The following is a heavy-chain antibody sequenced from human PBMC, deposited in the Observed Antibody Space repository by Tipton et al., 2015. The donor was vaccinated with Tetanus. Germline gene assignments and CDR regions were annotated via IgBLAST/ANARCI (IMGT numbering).Heavy chain of an antibody. J-gene: IGHJ4*02. CDR2: VYSSGST. D-gene: IGHD1-1*01. Sequence: TLSLTCTVSSGSIRSYYWSWIRQPPGTGLEWIGYVYSSGSTNYNPSLKRRVTISVDTSKNQFPLSLSSVIAADTAVYYCARGVSRDWNGHYFDYWGQGALVTVSS. V-gene: IGHV4-59*08. CDR1: SGSIRSYY. CDR3: ARGVSRDWNGHYFDY.